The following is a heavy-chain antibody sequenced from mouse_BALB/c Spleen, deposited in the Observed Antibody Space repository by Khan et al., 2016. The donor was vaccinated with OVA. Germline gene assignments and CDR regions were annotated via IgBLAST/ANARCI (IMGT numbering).Heavy chain of an antibody. Sequence: QIQLVQSGPELKKPGETVKISCKASGYTFTNYGMNWVKQAPGKGLKWMGWINTYTGEPTYADDFKGRFAFSLETSASTAYLQINNLKNEDTATYFCASGGYWYFDVWGPGTTVTVSS. CDR3: ASGGYWYFDV. V-gene: IGHV9-3-1*01. D-gene: IGHD1-1*02. CDR1: GYTFTNYG. CDR2: INTYTGEP. J-gene: IGHJ1*01.